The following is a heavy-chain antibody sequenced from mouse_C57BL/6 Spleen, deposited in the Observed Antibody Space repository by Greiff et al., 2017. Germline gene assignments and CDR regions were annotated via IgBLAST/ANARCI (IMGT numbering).Heavy chain of an antibody. J-gene: IGHJ3*01. CDR2: INPNNGGT. CDR3: ARGSYDDGYPFAY. V-gene: IGHV1-18*01. Sequence: VQLQQSGPELVKPGASVKIPCKASGYTFTDYNMDWVKQSHGKSLEWIGDINPNNGGTIYNQKFKGKATLTVDKSSSTAYMELRSLTSEDTAVYYCARGSYDDGYPFAYWGQGTLVTVSA. D-gene: IGHD2-3*01. CDR1: GYTFTDYN.